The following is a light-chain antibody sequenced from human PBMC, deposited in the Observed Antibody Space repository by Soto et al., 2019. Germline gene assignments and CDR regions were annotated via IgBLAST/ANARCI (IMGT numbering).Light chain of an antibody. J-gene: IGKJ1*01. CDR1: QSVSID. V-gene: IGKV3-15*01. CDR3: QHYSLYSPWT. Sequence: EVGMTNSPDTLSVYPGERATLSCRASQSVSIDLAWYQQTPGQAPRLLIYGASTRATGVPPTFSGSASGTEFTLTISSLQSEDSATYYCQHYSLYSPWTFGQGTKVAIK. CDR2: GAS.